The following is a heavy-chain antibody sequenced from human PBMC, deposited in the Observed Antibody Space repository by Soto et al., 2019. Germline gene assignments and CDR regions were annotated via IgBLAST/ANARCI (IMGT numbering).Heavy chain of an antibody. J-gene: IGHJ6*02. CDR2: ISYVGSNK. D-gene: IGHD2-2*01. V-gene: IGHV3-30*18. Sequence: QVQLVESGGGVVQPGRSLRLSCAASGLTFSSYGMHWVRQAPGKGLEWVAVISYVGSNKYYADSVKGRFTISRDNSKNTLYLEMNSLRAEDTAVYYCVKDRWVVVVPSALGGMDVWGQGTTVTVSS. CDR3: VKDRWVVVVPSALGGMDV. CDR1: GLTFSSYG.